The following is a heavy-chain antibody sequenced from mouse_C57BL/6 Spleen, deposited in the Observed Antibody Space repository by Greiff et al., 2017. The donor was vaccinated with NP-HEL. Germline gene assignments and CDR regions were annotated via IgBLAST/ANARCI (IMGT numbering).Heavy chain of an antibody. J-gene: IGHJ4*01. CDR1: GFTFSDYY. CDR2: INYDGSST. CDR3: ARANYLYYAMDY. Sequence: EVHLVESEGGLVQPGSSMKLSCTASGFTFSDYYMAWVRQVPEKGLEWVANINYDGSSTYYLDSLKSRFIISRDNAKNILYLQMSSLKSEDTATYYCARANYLYYAMDYWGQGTSVTVSS. V-gene: IGHV5-16*01. D-gene: IGHD1-1*01.